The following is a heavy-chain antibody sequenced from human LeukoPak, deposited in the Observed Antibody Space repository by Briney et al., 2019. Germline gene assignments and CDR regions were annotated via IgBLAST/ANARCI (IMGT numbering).Heavy chain of an antibody. Sequence: GASVTVSCKASGYTFNSYGINWVRQAPGQGLEWMGWISTYTGNTNYAQKLQDRVTMTTATSTSTAYMELRSLRSDDTAFYYCARGTTGSHDAFDIWGQGTMVTVSS. D-gene: IGHD1-1*01. J-gene: IGHJ3*02. CDR3: ARGTTGSHDAFDI. CDR2: ISTYTGNT. V-gene: IGHV1-18*01. CDR1: GYTFNSYG.